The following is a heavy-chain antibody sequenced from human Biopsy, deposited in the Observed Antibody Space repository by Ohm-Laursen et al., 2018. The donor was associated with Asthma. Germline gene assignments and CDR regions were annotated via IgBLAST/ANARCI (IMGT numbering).Heavy chain of an antibody. CDR3: VRHQYSSSWSTFDY. CDR2: MYHSGSP. D-gene: IGHD3-22*01. V-gene: IGHV4-39*01. J-gene: IGHJ4*02. CDR1: GGSITSSSYY. Sequence: SETLSLTCTVSGGSITSSSYYWDWIRQPPGKGMEWIGSMYHSGSPYYHPSLKSRATISIETTKNLLSLKMSSVTAADTAVYFCVRHQYSSSWSTFDYWGQGALVTVSS.